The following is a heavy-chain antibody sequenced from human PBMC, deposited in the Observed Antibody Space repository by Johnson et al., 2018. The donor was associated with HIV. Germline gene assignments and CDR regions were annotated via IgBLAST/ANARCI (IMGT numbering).Heavy chain of an antibody. D-gene: IGHD6-13*01. Sequence: QVQLVESGGGVIQRGGSLRLSCAASGFTFSSYAMHWVRQAPGKGLEWVAVISYDGSNKYYADSVQGRFTISRDNSKNTLYLQMNSLRAEDTAVYYCAKGIAAAASGAFDIWGQGTMVTVSS. CDR3: AKGIAAAASGAFDI. V-gene: IGHV3-30*14. CDR1: GFTFSSYA. CDR2: ISYDGSNK. J-gene: IGHJ3*02.